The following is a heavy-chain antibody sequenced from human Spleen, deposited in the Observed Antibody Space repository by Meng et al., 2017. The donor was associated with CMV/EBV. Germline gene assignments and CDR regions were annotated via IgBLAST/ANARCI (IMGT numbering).Heavy chain of an antibody. D-gene: IGHD1-26*01. J-gene: IGHJ5*02. Sequence: QVQLQQWGAGLLKPSETLSLTCAVYGGSFSGYYWSWIRQPPGKGLEWIGEINHSGSTNYNPSLKSRVTISVDTSKNQFSLKLSSVTAADTAVYYCARGGSGSYYSGRGWFDPWGQGTLVTVSS. CDR2: INHSGST. V-gene: IGHV4-34*01. CDR1: GGSFSGYY. CDR3: ARGGSGSYYSGRGWFDP.